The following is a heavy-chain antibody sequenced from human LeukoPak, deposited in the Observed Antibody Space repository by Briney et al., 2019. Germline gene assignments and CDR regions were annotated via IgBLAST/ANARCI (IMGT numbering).Heavy chain of an antibody. CDR3: ARHSEPGYSYGPGWFDP. CDR2: IYYSGST. J-gene: IGHJ5*02. V-gene: IGHV4-39*01. Sequence: SETLSLTCTVSGGSISSSSYYWGWIRQPPGKGLEWIGSIYYSGSTYYNPSLKSRVTISVDTSKNQFSLKLSSVTAAGTAVYYCARHSEPGYSYGPGWFDPWGQGTLVTVSS. D-gene: IGHD5-18*01. CDR1: GGSISSSSYY.